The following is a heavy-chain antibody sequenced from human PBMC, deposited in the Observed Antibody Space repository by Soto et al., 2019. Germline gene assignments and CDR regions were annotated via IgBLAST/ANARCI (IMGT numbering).Heavy chain of an antibody. CDR2: ISGGST. D-gene: IGHD3-22*01. CDR3: AKGLEYYYDSSGYFY. J-gene: IGHJ4*02. Sequence: GGSLRLSCAASGFIFSNYEMHWVRQAPGKGLEWVSSISGGSTYYADSVKGRFTISRDNSKNTLYLQMNSLRAEDTAVYYCAKGLEYYYDSSGYFYWGQGTLVTVSS. CDR1: GFIFSNYE. V-gene: IGHV3-23*01.